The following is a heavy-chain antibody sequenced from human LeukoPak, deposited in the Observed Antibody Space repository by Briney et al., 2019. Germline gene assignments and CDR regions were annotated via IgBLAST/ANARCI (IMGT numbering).Heavy chain of an antibody. D-gene: IGHD2-21*02. J-gene: IGHJ5*02. CDR3: ARDPVNCGGDCYQA. CDR2: ISSSGSTR. CDR1: GFTFSGFE. V-gene: IGHV3-48*03. Sequence: GGSLRLSCAASGFTFSGFEMNWVRQAPGKGLEWVSYISSSGSTRYYADSVEGRFTVSRDNAKNSLSLQMNSLRAEDTAVYYCARDPVNCGGDCYQAWGQGTLVTVSS.